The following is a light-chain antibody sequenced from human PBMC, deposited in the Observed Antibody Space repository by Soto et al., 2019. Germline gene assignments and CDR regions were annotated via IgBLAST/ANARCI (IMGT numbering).Light chain of an antibody. Sequence: QTVVTQEPSFSVSPGGTVTLTCGLTSGSVSTNYYPSWYQQAPGQAPRTLIYTTNTRSSGVPDRFSGSILGNKAALTITGAQADDESDYSCVLYMGGEWVFGGGTKLTVL. V-gene: IGLV8-61*01. CDR2: TTN. J-gene: IGLJ2*01. CDR3: VLYMGGEWV. CDR1: SGSVSTNYY.